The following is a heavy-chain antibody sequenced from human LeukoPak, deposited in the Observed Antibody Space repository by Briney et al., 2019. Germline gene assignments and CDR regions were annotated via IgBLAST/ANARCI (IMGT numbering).Heavy chain of an antibody. Sequence: GGSLRLSCAASGFTFSSYPMHWVRQAPGKGLEWVALISYDGSNEYYADSVKGRFTTSRDSSKNTLYMQMNSLRPEDTAVYYCARAADYGDFLNYWGQGTLVTVSS. CDR2: ISYDGSNE. J-gene: IGHJ4*02. CDR3: ARAADYGDFLNY. CDR1: GFTFSSYP. D-gene: IGHD4-17*01. V-gene: IGHV3-30*04.